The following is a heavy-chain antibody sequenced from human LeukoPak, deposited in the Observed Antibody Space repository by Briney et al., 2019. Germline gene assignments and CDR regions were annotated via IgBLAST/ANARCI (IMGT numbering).Heavy chain of an antibody. D-gene: IGHD1-26*01. Sequence: GSVKDSCKSSVYTFTRYYMHWVRPAPGQGPEWMGIISPSGANTAYAEKFKGRFTMSSDTATSTVNMELSSLRAEDTAVYYCARNGEGGSSASTDWGQGTLVTVSS. J-gene: IGHJ4*02. V-gene: IGHV1-46*01. CDR3: ARNGEGGSSASTD. CDR2: ISPSGANT. CDR1: VYTFTRYY.